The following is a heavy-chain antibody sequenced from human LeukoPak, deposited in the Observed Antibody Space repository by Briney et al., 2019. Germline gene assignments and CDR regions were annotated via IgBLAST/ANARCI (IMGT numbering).Heavy chain of an antibody. CDR3: AKRRGSIGLFDY. V-gene: IGHV3-23*01. CDR1: GFTLSSYA. CDR2: ISGSGGST. D-gene: IGHD3/OR15-3a*01. Sequence: GGSLRLSCAASGFTLSSYAMSWVRQAPGKGLEWVSAISGSGGSTYYADSVKGRFTISRDNSKNTLYLQMNSLRAEDTAVYYCAKRRGSIGLFDYWGQGTLVTVSS. J-gene: IGHJ4*02.